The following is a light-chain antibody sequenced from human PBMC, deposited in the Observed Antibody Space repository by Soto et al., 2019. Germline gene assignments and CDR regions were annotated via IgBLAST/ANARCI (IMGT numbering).Light chain of an antibody. CDR3: QQYNENWT. J-gene: IGKJ1*01. V-gene: IGKV1-5*01. CDR2: EAS. Sequence: EIQMTQSPATLSASVGDRVTISCRASQSISSWLAWYQQKPGTAPKLLIYEASTFHSGVPSRFSGSGSGTEFTLTISSQQPDDAANYYWQQYNENWTFGQGTKVEIK. CDR1: QSISSW.